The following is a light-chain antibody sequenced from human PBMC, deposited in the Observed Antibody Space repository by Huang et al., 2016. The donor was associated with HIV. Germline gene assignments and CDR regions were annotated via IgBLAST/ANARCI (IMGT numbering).Light chain of an antibody. V-gene: IGKV3-20*01. J-gene: IGKJ1*01. CDR3: QQYGSSLA. Sequence: EIVLTQSPGILSLSPGESATLSCRARQSVFNNNYLAWYQQKPGQAPRLLIFGASSTAPSLSDRFRGSGSGTDFTLTISRLEPEDFAVYYRQQYGSSLAFGQGTKVEIK. CDR2: GAS. CDR1: QSVFNNNY.